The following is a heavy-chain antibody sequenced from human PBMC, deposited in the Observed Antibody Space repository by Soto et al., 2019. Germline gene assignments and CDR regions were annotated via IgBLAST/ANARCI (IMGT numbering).Heavy chain of an antibody. D-gene: IGHD4-17*01. CDR2: ISSGGRTI. J-gene: IGHJ3*01. CDR3: AREDYADFADH. CDR1: GFTFSDYY. V-gene: IGHV3-11*01. Sequence: QVQLVESGGGLVKPGGSLRLSCAASGFTFSDYYMSWIRQAPGKGLDWVSYISSGGRTIYYEDTVKGRLTTSRDTAKNSLYLILNSPRAEDPAVYYCAREDYADFADHRGQGTMVPVSS.